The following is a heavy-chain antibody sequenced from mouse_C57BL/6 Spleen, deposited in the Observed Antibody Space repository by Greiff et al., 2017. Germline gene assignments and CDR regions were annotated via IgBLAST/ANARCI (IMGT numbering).Heavy chain of an antibody. CDR1: GFTFNTYA. CDR3: VIYDYDEGGYAMDY. J-gene: IGHJ4*01. CDR2: IRSKSSNYAT. D-gene: IGHD2-4*01. V-gene: IGHV10-3*01. Sequence: EVNVVESGGGLVQPKGSLKLSCAASGFTFNTYAMHWVRQAPGKGLEWVARIRSKSSNYATYYADSVKDRFTISRDDSQSMLYLQMNNLKTEDTAMYYCVIYDYDEGGYAMDYWGQGTSVTVSS.